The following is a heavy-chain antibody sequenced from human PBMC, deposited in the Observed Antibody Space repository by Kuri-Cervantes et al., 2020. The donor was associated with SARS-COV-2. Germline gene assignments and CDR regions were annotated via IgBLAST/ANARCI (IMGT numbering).Heavy chain of an antibody. D-gene: IGHD6-6*01. CDR3: ARSQREQLDYYYYYMDV. J-gene: IGHJ6*03. Sequence: GGSLRLSCAASGFTFSSYAMHWVRQAPGKGLEWVAVISYDGSNKYYADSVKGRFTISRDNSKNTLYLQMNSLRAEDTAVYYCARSQREQLDYYYYYMDVWGQGTTVTVSS. V-gene: IGHV3-30*04. CDR1: GFTFSSYA. CDR2: ISYDGSNK.